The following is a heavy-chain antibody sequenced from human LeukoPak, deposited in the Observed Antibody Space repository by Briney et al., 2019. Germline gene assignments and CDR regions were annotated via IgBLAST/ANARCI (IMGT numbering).Heavy chain of an antibody. CDR3: ATERNWELLRPYGLNI. J-gene: IGHJ6*02. V-gene: IGHV3-15*01. D-gene: IGHD1-26*01. CDR1: GFNFNYVW. Sequence: GGSLRLSCAASGFNFNYVWMNWVRQAPGKGLEWVGRIRTKIEGETRDYSPPVKGRFTISRDDSKTTLYLQMNGLKTEDSAVYYCATERNWELLRPYGLNIWGQGTTVTVSS. CDR2: IRTKIEGETR.